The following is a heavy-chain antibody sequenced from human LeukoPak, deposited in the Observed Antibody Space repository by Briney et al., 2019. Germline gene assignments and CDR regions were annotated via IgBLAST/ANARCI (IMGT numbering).Heavy chain of an antibody. D-gene: IGHD3-22*01. CDR1: GGSISSYY. CDR2: IYYSGST. V-gene: IGHV4-59*01. CDR3: ARMYYYDSSGYYPFDY. Sequence: PSETLSLTCTVPGGSISSYYWSWIRQPPGKGLEWIGYIYYSGSTNYNPSLKSRVTISVDTSKNQFSLKLSSVTAADTAVYYCARMYYYDSSGYYPFDYWGQGTLVTVSS. J-gene: IGHJ4*02.